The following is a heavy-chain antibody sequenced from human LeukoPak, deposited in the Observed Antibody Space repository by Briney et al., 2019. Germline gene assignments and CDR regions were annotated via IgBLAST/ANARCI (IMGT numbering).Heavy chain of an antibody. V-gene: IGHV3-23*01. CDR2: ISGSGGST. D-gene: IGHD6-13*01. Sequence: GGSLRLSCAASGFTFSSYGMSWVRQAPGKGLEWVSAISGSGGSTYYADSVKGRFTISRDNSKNTLYLQMNSLRAEDTAVYYCAKGRGSSSWPLFDYWGQGTLVTVSS. J-gene: IGHJ4*02. CDR3: AKGRGSSSWPLFDY. CDR1: GFTFSSYG.